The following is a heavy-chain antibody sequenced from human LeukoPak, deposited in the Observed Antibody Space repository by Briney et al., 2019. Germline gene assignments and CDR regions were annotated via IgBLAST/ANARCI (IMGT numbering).Heavy chain of an antibody. J-gene: IGHJ6*02. CDR1: GYTFTSYY. Sequence: GASVKVYCKASGYTFTSYYMHWVRQAPGQGLEWMGIINPSGGSTSYAQKFQGRVTMIRDMSTSTVYMELSSLRSEDTAVYYCARGGGGGYDIYYYYGMDVWGQGTTVTVSS. CDR2: INPSGGST. CDR3: ARGGGGGYDIYYYYGMDV. V-gene: IGHV1-46*01. D-gene: IGHD5-12*01.